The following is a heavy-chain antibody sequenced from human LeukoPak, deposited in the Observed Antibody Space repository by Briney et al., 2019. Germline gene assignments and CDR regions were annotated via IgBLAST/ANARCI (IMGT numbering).Heavy chain of an antibody. CDR3: AALDSSGYW. J-gene: IGHJ4*02. V-gene: IGHV3-30*03. CDR2: ISHDGSNK. Sequence: GGSLRLSCAASGFTFSSYAMHWVRQAPGKGLEWVAVISHDGSNKDYADSVKGRFTISRDNSKNTLYLQMSSLRAEDTAVYYCAALDSSGYWWGQGTLVTVSS. CDR1: GFTFSSYA. D-gene: IGHD3-22*01.